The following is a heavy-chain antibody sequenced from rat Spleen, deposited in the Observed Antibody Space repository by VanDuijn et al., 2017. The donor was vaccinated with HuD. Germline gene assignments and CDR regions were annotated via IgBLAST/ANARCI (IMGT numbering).Heavy chain of an antibody. J-gene: IGHJ2*01. CDR3: VSSITTPFDY. Sequence: EVQPQESGPGLVKPSQSLSLTCSVTGYSITSSYGWNWIRKFPGNKLDWMGYINSAGSTNYNPPLKSQISITRDTSKNQFFLQLTSVTTEDTATYYCVSSITTPFDYWGQGVMVTVSS. D-gene: IGHD1-10*01. CDR1: GYSITSSYG. CDR2: INSAGST. V-gene: IGHV3-3*01.